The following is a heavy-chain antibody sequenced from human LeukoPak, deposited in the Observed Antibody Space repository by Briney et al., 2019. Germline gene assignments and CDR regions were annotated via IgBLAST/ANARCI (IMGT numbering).Heavy chain of an antibody. CDR2: INPNSGGT. CDR3: ARGGLLRYFDWLLYYFDY. D-gene: IGHD3-9*01. Sequence: ASVKVSCKASGYTFTGYHMHWVRQAPGQGLEWMGWINPNSGGTNYAQKFQGRVTMTRDTSISTAYMELSRLRSDDTAVYYCARGGLLRYFDWLLYYFDYWGQGTLVTVSS. V-gene: IGHV1-2*02. CDR1: GYTFTGYH. J-gene: IGHJ4*02.